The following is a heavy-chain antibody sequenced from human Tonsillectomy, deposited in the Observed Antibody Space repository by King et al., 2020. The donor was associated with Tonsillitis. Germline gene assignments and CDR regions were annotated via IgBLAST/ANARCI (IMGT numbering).Heavy chain of an antibody. CDR1: GDSISSDY. Sequence: VQLQESGPGLVKPSETLSLTCTVSGDSISSDYWSWIRQPPGKGLEWIGYISYSRSTNYNPSLKSRVTISVDTSKNQFSLRLTSVTAADTAMYYCARESETMAAWGSWFDPWGQGTLVTVSS. J-gene: IGHJ5*02. CDR3: ARESETMAAWGSWFDP. D-gene: IGHD5-24*01. CDR2: ISYSRST. V-gene: IGHV4-59*01.